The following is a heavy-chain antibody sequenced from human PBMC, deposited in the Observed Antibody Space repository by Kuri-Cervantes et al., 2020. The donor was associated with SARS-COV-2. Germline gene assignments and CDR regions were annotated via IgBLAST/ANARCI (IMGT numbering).Heavy chain of an antibody. CDR1: GGSLSSGDYY. V-gene: IGHV4-61*08. CDR3: ARVPRVQLWSTLLWFDY. D-gene: IGHD5-18*01. CDR2: IYYSGSA. Sequence: GSLRLSCTVSGGSLSSGDYYWTWVRQPPGKGLEWIGNIYYSGSASYNPSLKSRLTMSLDMSKSQFSLKLSSVTAADTAVYYCARVPRVQLWSTLLWFDYWGQGTLVTVSS. J-gene: IGHJ4*02.